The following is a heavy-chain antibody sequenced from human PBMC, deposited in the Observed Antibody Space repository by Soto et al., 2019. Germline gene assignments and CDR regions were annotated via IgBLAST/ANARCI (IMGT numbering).Heavy chain of an antibody. CDR1: GYTFTSYD. V-gene: IGHV1-8*01. CDR2: MNPNSGNT. CDR3: ARGPLITMVRGFAFYYYYYMDV. D-gene: IGHD3-10*01. Sequence: APVKVSCKASGYTFTSYDINWVRQATGQGLEWMGWMNPNSGNTGYAQKFQGRVTMTRNTSISTAYMELSSLRSEDTAVYYCARGPLITMVRGFAFYYYYYMDVWGKGTTVTVSS. J-gene: IGHJ6*03.